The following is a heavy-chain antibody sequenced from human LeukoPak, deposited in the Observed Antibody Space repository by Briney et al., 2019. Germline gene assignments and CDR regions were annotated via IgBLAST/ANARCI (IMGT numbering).Heavy chain of an antibody. CDR3: ARMVTRRYYYGMDV. V-gene: IGHV3-53*01. Sequence: PGGSLRLSCAASGFTVSSNYMSWVRQAPGKGLEWVSVIYSGGSTYYADSVKGRFTISRDNSKNTMYLQMNSLRAEDTAVYYCARMVTRRYYYGMDVWGQGTTVTVSS. J-gene: IGHJ6*02. CDR1: GFTVSSNY. D-gene: IGHD5-18*01. CDR2: IYSGGST.